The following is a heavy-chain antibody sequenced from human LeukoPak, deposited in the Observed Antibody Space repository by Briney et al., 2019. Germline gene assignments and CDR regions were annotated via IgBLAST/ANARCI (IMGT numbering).Heavy chain of an antibody. Sequence: SSETLSLTCAVYGGSFSGYYWSWIRQPPGKGLEWIGEINHSGSTNYNPSLKSRVTISVDTSKNQFSLKLSSVTAADTAVYYCARHVYYYDSSGYSLSYYYYYYMDVWGKGTTVTISS. CDR3: ARHVYYYDSSGYSLSYYYYYYMDV. CDR1: GGSFSGYY. D-gene: IGHD3-22*01. V-gene: IGHV4-34*01. CDR2: INHSGST. J-gene: IGHJ6*03.